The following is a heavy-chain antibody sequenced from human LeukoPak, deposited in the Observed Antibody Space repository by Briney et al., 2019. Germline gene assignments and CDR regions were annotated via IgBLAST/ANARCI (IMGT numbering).Heavy chain of an antibody. CDR2: ISGSGGST. V-gene: IGHV3-23*01. Sequence: GGSLRLSCAASGFTFSSYGMSWVRQAPGKGLEWVSAISGSGGSTYYADSVKGRFTISRDNSKNTLYLQMNSLRAEDTAVYYCAKVGLRYFDWLLYGGGYFDYWGQGTLVTVSS. J-gene: IGHJ4*02. D-gene: IGHD3-9*01. CDR3: AKVGLRYFDWLLYGGGYFDY. CDR1: GFTFSSYG.